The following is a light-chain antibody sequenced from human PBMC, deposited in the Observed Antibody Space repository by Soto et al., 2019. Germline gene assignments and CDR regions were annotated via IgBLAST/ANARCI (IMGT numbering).Light chain of an antibody. J-gene: IGKJ2*01. CDR2: DAS. CDR1: QTISRS. Sequence: DIQMTQSPSTLSASVGDRVTITCRASQTISRSLAWYQQKPGKAPNLLISDASSLQSGVPSRVSGSGSGTEFTLTISSLQHDDFATYYCQQYSSYKTFGQGTKLEI. V-gene: IGKV1-5*01. CDR3: QQYSSYKT.